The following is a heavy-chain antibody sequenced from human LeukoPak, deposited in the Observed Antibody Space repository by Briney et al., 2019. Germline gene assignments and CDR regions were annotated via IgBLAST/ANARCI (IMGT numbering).Heavy chain of an antibody. CDR3: ARMNGDYGFRNYFYYGLDV. Sequence: SETLSLTCTVSGASISGYYWNWIRQPAGKELEWIGYMYYSGSTNYNPSLKSRVTMSGDTSKNELSLKLSSVTAADTAVYYCARMNGDYGFRNYFYYGLDVWGQGTTVTVSS. V-gene: IGHV4-59*08. D-gene: IGHD4-17*01. J-gene: IGHJ6*02. CDR2: MYYSGST. CDR1: GASISGYY.